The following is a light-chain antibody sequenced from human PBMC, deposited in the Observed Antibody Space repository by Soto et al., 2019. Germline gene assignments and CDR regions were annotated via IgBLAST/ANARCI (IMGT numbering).Light chain of an antibody. CDR1: QDISSY. V-gene: IGKV1-9*01. CDR3: LQHNSYPYT. Sequence: IQLTQSPSSLSASVGDRVTITCRASQDISSYLAWYQQKPGKAPKLLIYAASTLQSGVPSRFSGRGSGTEFTLTISSLQPEDFGIYYCLQHNSYPYTFGPGTKVDIK. J-gene: IGKJ2*01. CDR2: AAS.